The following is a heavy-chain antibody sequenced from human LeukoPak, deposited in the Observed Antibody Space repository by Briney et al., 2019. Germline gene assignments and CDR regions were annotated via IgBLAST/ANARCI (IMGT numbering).Heavy chain of an antibody. D-gene: IGHD5-18*01. J-gene: IGHJ4*02. Sequence: PSETLSLTCAASGGSISSSNWWSWVRQPPGKGLEWIGEIYHSGSTNYNPSLKSRVTISVDKSKNQFSLKLSSVTAADTAVYYCARARPSSGYSYGYPDYWGQGTLVTVSS. V-gene: IGHV4-4*02. CDR3: ARARPSSGYSYGYPDY. CDR1: GGSISSSNW. CDR2: IYHSGST.